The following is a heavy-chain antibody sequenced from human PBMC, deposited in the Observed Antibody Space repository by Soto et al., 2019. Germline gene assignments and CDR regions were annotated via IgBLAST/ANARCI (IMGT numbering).Heavy chain of an antibody. CDR1: GFTFSSYA. V-gene: IGHV3-23*01. Sequence: VQLLESGGGLVQPGGSLRLSCAASGFTFSSYAMNWVRQAPGKGLEWVSGISGSGGNTYYADSVKGRFTISRDNSKNTLYLQMNSLRAGDTAVYYCAKDNGSNRPLFQEYWGQGTLVTVSS. J-gene: IGHJ4*02. CDR3: AKDNGSNRPLFQEY. D-gene: IGHD1-26*01. CDR2: ISGSGGNT.